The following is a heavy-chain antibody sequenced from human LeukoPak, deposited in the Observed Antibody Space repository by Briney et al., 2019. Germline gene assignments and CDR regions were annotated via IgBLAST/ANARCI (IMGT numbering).Heavy chain of an antibody. CDR3: AREQWLVLGPYYFDY. J-gene: IGHJ4*02. Sequence: PSETLSLTCSVSGGSISSYYWSWIRQPAGKGLEWIGRIYTSGSTNHNPSLKSRVTMSVDTSKNQFSLKLSSVTAADTAVYYCAREQWLVLGPYYFDYWGQGTLVTVSS. V-gene: IGHV4-4*07. D-gene: IGHD6-19*01. CDR2: IYTSGST. CDR1: GGSISSYY.